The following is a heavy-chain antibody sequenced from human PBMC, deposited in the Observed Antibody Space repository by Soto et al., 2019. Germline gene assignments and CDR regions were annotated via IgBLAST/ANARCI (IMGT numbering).Heavy chain of an antibody. CDR1: GYTFTSYA. CDR2: INPNSGGT. V-gene: IGHV1-2*04. J-gene: IGHJ5*02. Sequence: ASVKVSCKASGYTFTSYAMHWVRQAPGQRLDWMGWINPNSGGTNYAQKFQGWVTMTRDTSISTAYMELSRLSSDDTAVYYCARDFSYYDSSGYYNWFDPWGQGTLVTVSS. CDR3: ARDFSYYDSSGYYNWFDP. D-gene: IGHD3-22*01.